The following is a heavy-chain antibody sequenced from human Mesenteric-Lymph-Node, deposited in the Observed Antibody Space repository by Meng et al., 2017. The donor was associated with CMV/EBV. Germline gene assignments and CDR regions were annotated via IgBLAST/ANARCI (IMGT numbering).Heavy chain of an antibody. Sequence: SVKVSCKASGGTFSSYAISWVRQAPGQGLEWMGGIIPIFGIANYAQKFQGRVTITADKSTSTAYMELSSLRSEDTAVYYCADSKLGWYGMDVWGQGTTVTVSS. CDR3: ADSKLGWYGMDV. J-gene: IGHJ6*02. CDR1: GGTFSSYA. CDR2: IIPIFGIA. V-gene: IGHV1-69*10. D-gene: IGHD7-27*01.